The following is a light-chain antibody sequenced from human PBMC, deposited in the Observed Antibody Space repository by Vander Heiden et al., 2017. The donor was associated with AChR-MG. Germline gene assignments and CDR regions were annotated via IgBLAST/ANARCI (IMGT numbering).Light chain of an antibody. CDR2: RTS. Sequence: QAVLTQPPSASGTPGQRVTVSCSGSRSNIGNNFVYWFQQFPRTAPKALIYRTSQRPSGVPDRFSGSKSDTSASLAISGLRSEDEADYYCASWDDSLSVWVFGGGTKLTVL. CDR1: RSNIGNNF. CDR3: ASWDDSLSVWV. J-gene: IGLJ3*02. V-gene: IGLV1-47*01.